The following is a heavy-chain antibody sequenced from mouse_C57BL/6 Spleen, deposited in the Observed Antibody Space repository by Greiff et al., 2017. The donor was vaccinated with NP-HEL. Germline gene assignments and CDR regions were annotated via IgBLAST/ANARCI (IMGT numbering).Heavy chain of an antibody. J-gene: IGHJ3*01. Sequence: VQLQQSGAELVRPGASVKLSCKASGYTFPDYYINWVKQRPGQGLEWIARIYPGSGNTYYNEKFKGKATLTAEKSSSTAYMQLSSLTSEDSAVYFCARAHYGSSYGFAYWGQGTLVTVSA. D-gene: IGHD1-1*01. CDR2: IYPGSGNT. CDR3: ARAHYGSSYGFAY. V-gene: IGHV1-76*01. CDR1: GYTFPDYY.